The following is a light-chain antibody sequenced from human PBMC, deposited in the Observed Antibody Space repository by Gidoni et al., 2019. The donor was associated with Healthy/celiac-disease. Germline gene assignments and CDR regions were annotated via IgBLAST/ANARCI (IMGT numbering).Light chain of an antibody. V-gene: IGLV2-11*01. Sequence: QSALTQPRSVSGSTGQSVTISCTGTSSDVGGYDYVSWYQQHPGKAPKLMIYDVSKRPSVVPDRFSGSESGNTASLTISGLQAEDEADYYCCSYAGSYTHVFGTGTKVTVL. CDR3: CSYAGSYTHV. CDR1: SSDVGGYDY. CDR2: DVS. J-gene: IGLJ1*01.